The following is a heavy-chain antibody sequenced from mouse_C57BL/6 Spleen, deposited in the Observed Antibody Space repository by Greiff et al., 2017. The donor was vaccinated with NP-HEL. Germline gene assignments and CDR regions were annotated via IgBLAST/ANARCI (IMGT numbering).Heavy chain of an antibody. Sequence: QVQLKQPGTELVKPGASVKLSCKASGYTFTSYWMHWVKQRPGPGLEWIGNIIPSNGGTNYHEKFKSKATLTVDKSSSTAYMKLSSLTSEDSAVYYCAKEEIPWYFDVWGTGTTVTVSS. CDR3: AKEEIPWYFDV. V-gene: IGHV1-53*01. J-gene: IGHJ1*03. CDR2: IIPSNGGT. CDR1: GYTFTSYW.